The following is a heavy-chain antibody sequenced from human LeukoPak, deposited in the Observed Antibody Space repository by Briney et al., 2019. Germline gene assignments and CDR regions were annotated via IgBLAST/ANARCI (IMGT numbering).Heavy chain of an antibody. V-gene: IGHV4-34*01. CDR1: GGSFSGYY. Sequence: SETLSLTCAVYGGSFSGYYWSWIRQPPGKGLEWIGEINHSGSTNYNPSLKSRVTTSVDTSKNQFSLKLSSVTAADTAVYYCARGRVTANWFDPWGQGTLVTVSS. CDR3: ARGRVTANWFDP. J-gene: IGHJ5*02. CDR2: INHSGST. D-gene: IGHD3-10*01.